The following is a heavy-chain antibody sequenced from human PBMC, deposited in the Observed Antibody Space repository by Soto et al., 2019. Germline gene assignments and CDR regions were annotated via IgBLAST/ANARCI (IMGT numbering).Heavy chain of an antibody. Sequence: PGGSLRLSCAASGFTFSSYAMSWVRQAPGKGLEWVSAISGSGGSTYYADSVKGRFTISRDNSKNTLYLQMNSLRAEDTAVYYCATSGSSGYLQGFDYWGQGTLVTVSS. CDR1: GFTFSSYA. V-gene: IGHV3-23*01. D-gene: IGHD3-22*01. CDR2: ISGSGGST. J-gene: IGHJ4*02. CDR3: ATSGSSGYLQGFDY.